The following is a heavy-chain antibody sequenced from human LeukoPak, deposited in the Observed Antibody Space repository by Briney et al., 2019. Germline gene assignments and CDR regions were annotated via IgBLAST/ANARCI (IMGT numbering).Heavy chain of an antibody. Sequence: SETLSLTCTVSGYSISNGYYWGWIRQPPGKGLEWIGSIFYTGSTYYNPSLKSRVTISVDTSKNQFSLNLRSVTAADTAVYYCATDLEYYYGSGSRYFDHWGQGNLVTVSS. CDR3: ATDLEYYYGSGSRYFDH. CDR2: IFYTGST. CDR1: GYSISNGYY. D-gene: IGHD3-10*01. V-gene: IGHV4-38-2*02. J-gene: IGHJ4*02.